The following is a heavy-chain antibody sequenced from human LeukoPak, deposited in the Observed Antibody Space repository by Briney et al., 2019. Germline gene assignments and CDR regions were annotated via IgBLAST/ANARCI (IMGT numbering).Heavy chain of an antibody. CDR2: IYYSGST. V-gene: IGHV4-59*01. Sequence: TSETLSLTCTVSGGSISSYYRSWIRQPPGKGLEWIGYIYYSGSTNYNPSLKSRVTISVDTSKNQFSLKLSSVTAADTAVYYCARVYGGYLVLNAFDIWGQGTMVTVSS. CDR1: GGSISSYY. J-gene: IGHJ3*02. CDR3: ARVYGGYLVLNAFDI. D-gene: IGHD2-2*03.